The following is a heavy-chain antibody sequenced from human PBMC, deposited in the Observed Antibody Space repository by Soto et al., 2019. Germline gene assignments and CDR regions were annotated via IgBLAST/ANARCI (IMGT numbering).Heavy chain of an antibody. CDR2: ISGSGGST. J-gene: IGHJ4*02. D-gene: IGHD2-8*01. CDR1: GFTFSSYA. V-gene: IGHV3-23*01. Sequence: GGSMRLSCAASGFTFSSYAMSWVRQAPGKGLEWVSAISGSGGSTYYADSVKGRFTISRDNSKNTLYLQMNSLRAEDTAVYYSAKEVIVLMVYASTQYDYWGQGTLVTVSS. CDR3: AKEVIVLMVYASTQYDY.